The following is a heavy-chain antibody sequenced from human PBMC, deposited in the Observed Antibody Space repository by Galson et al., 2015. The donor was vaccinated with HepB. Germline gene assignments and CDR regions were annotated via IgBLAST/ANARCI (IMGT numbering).Heavy chain of an antibody. J-gene: IGHJ5*01. CDR2: ISGSGGST. Sequence: SLRLSCAASGFTLSSNAMSWVRQVPGKGLEWVSEISGSGGSTHYADSVKGRFTISSDSFKNTLFLQMSSLRAEDTAVYYCAKQNRSGWSESWGQGTQVTVSS. CDR1: GFTLSSNA. D-gene: IGHD3-22*01. CDR3: AKQNRSGWSES. V-gene: IGHV3-23*01.